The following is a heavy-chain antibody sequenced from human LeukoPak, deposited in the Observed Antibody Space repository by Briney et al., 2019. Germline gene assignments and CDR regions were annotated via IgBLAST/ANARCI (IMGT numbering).Heavy chain of an antibody. Sequence: GGSLRLSCAVSGITLSNYGMSWVRQAPGKGLEWVAGISDSGGKTNYAHSVKGPFTISRDNPKNTLYLQMNSLRAEDTAVYFCAKRGVVIRVILVGFHKEAYYFDSGGQGALVTVSS. D-gene: IGHD3-22*01. CDR1: GITLSNYG. J-gene: IGHJ4*02. V-gene: IGHV3-23*01. CDR3: AKRGVVIRVILVGFHKEAYYFDS. CDR2: ISDSGGKT.